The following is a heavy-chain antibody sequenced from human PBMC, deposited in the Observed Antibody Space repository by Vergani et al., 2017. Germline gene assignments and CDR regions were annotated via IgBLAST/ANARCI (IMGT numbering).Heavy chain of an antibody. D-gene: IGHD6-19*01. CDR2: ISGSGGST. CDR3: AKVFIAVASRGWFDP. CDR1: GFSFRNAW. V-gene: IGHV3-23*04. J-gene: IGHJ5*02. Sequence: EVQLVESGGGIVKPGGSLRLSCVASGFSFRNAWMNWVRRTPGKGLEWVSAISGSGGSTYYADSVKGRFTISRDNSKKTLYLQMNSLRAEDTAVYYCAKVFIAVASRGWFDPWGQGTLVTVSS.